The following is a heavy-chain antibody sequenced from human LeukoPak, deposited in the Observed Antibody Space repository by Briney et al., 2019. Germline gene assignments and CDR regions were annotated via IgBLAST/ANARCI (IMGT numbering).Heavy chain of an antibody. CDR1: GGSISSYY. CDR3: ARGHYVWGSYRPWYFDL. CDR2: IYYSGGT. D-gene: IGHD3-16*02. Sequence: SETLSLTCTASGGSISSYYWSWIRQPPGKGLEWIGYIYYSGGTNYNPSLKSRVTISVDTSKIQFSLKLSSVTAADTAVYYCARGHYVWGSYRPWYFDLWGRSTLVTVSS. J-gene: IGHJ2*01. V-gene: IGHV4-59*01.